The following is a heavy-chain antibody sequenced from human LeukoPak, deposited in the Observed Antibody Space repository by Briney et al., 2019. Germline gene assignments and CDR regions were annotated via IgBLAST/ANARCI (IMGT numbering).Heavy chain of an antibody. CDR2: ISYDGSNK. J-gene: IGHJ4*02. CDR3: ARDPSTSPNHYDSWSGYFDY. D-gene: IGHD3-3*01. CDR1: GFTFSSYE. V-gene: IGHV3-30*04. Sequence: GGSLRLSCAASGFTFSSYEMNWVRQAPGKGLEWVAVISYDGSNKYYADSVKGRFTISRDNSKNTLYLQMNSLRAEDTAVYYCARDPSTSPNHYDSWSGYFDYWGQGTLVTVSS.